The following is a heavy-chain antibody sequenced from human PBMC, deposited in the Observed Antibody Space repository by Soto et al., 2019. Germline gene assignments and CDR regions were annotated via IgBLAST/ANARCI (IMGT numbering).Heavy chain of an antibody. CDR1: GFTFSSYA. D-gene: IGHD2-15*01. J-gene: IGHJ3*02. V-gene: IGHV3-23*01. CDR3: ARDSDCSGGSCSNDAFDI. Sequence: GGSLRLSCAASGFTFSSYAMSWVRQAPGKGLEWVSAISGSGGSTYYADSVKGRFTISRDNSKNTLYLQMNSLRAEDTAVYYCARDSDCSGGSCSNDAFDIWGQGTMVTVSS. CDR2: ISGSGGST.